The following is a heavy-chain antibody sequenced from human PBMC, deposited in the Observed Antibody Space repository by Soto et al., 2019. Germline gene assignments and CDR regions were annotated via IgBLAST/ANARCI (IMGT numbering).Heavy chain of an antibody. J-gene: IGHJ4*02. Sequence: QVQLQESGPGLVKPSQTLSLTCTVSGGSISSGGYYWSWIRQHPGKGLEWIGYIYYSGSTYYNPSLERRVTISVDTSKTPLALKLSSVTAADTAVYYCARGRWKTRSSPLPYDYWGQGTLVTVSS. CDR2: IYYSGST. CDR3: ARGRWKTRSSPLPYDY. CDR1: GGSISSGGYY. V-gene: IGHV4-31*03. D-gene: IGHD1-1*01.